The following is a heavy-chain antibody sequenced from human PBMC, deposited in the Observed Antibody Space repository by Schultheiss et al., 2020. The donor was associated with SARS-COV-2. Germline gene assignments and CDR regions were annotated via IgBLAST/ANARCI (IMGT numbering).Heavy chain of an antibody. Sequence: SQTLSLTCAAYDVSFTGYYWSWIRQPPGKGLEWIGEIDHSGSTYYNPSLKSRVTISLDTSNNHFSLKLSSVTAADTAVYYCTRCSDYRYKDTWYFDLWGRGTLVTVSS. CDR2: IDHSGST. D-gene: IGHD4-17*01. CDR3: TRCSDYRYKDTWYFDL. CDR1: DVSFTGYY. J-gene: IGHJ2*01. V-gene: IGHV4-34*01.